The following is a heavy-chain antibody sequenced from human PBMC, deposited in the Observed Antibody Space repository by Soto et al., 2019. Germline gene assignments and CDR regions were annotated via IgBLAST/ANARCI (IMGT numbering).Heavy chain of an antibody. CDR2: ISSSSSTI. V-gene: IGHV3-48*04. J-gene: IGHJ3*02. CDR3: AGTGRDYYDSAGGDAFDI. D-gene: IGHD3-22*01. Sequence: GGSLRLSCAASGFTFSSYSMNWVRQAPGKGLEWVSYISSSSSTIYYADSVKGRFTISRDNAKNSLYLQMNSPRAEDTAVYYCAGTGRDYYDSAGGDAFDIWGQGTMVTVSS. CDR1: GFTFSSYS.